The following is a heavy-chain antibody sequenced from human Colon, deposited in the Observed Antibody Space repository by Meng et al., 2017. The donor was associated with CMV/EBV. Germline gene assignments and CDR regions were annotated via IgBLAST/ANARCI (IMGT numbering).Heavy chain of an antibody. CDR3: AKKGGLTNTAMATHYYYALDV. CDR2: ISGSGDRT. CDR1: GFSFSSYA. D-gene: IGHD5-18*01. V-gene: IGHV3-23*01. Sequence: GGSLRLSCAASGFSFSSYAMTWVRQAPGKGLEWVSAISGSGDRTVYAESVEGRFSVSRDNSKNTLYLQMNSLRADDTAIYYCAKKGGLTNTAMATHYYYALDVWGQGTTVTVSS. J-gene: IGHJ6*02.